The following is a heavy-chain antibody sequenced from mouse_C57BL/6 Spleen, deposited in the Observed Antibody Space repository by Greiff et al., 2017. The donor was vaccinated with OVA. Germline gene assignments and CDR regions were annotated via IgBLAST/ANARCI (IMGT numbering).Heavy chain of an antibody. CDR1: GYSITSGYY. J-gene: IGHJ1*03. D-gene: IGHD2-5*01. CDR2: ISYDGSN. Sequence: ESGPGLVKPSQSLSLTCSVTGYSITSGYYWNWIRQFPGNKLEWMGYISYDGSNNYNPSLKNRISITRDTSKNQFFLKLNSVTTEDTATYYCAKEIYSNWYFDVWGTGTTVTVSS. CDR3: AKEIYSNWYFDV. V-gene: IGHV3-6*01.